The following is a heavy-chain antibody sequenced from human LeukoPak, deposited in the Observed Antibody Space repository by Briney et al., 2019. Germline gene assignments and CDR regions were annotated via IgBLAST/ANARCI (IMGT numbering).Heavy chain of an antibody. Sequence: GESLKISCKGSGYSFTSYWIGWVRQMPGRGLEWMGIIYPGDSDTRYSPSFQGQVTISADKSISTAYLQWSSLKASDTAMYYCARSSSIAVAGTPDAFDIWGQGTMVTVSS. J-gene: IGHJ3*02. D-gene: IGHD6-19*01. CDR3: ARSSSIAVAGTPDAFDI. CDR2: IYPGDSDT. CDR1: GYSFTSYW. V-gene: IGHV5-51*01.